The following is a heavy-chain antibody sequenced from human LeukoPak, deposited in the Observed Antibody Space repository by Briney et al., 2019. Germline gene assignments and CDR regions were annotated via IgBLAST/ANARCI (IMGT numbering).Heavy chain of an antibody. CDR2: INPNSGGT. D-gene: IGHD3-22*01. CDR3: ARGWWVQYYYDSSGYEIDY. V-gene: IGHV1-2*02. Sequence: GASVKVSCKASGYTSTGYYMHWVRQAPGQGLEWMGWINPNSGGTNYAQKFQGRVTMTRDTPISTAYMELSRLRSDDTAVYYCARGWWVQYYYDSSGYEIDYWGQGTLVTASS. J-gene: IGHJ4*02. CDR1: GYTSTGYY.